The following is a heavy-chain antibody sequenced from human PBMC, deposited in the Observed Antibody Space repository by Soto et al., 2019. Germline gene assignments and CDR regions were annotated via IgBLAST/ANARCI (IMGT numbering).Heavy chain of an antibody. Sequence: QVQLVESGGGVVQPGGSLRLSCLASGFTFSSYAMHWVRQTPGKGLEWVALIWYDGSNTYYADSVMGRFTISRDNSQNTLFLQMNSLRVEDTAIFYWARGRGYTYGLLDYWGQGTVVTVSS. CDR1: GFTFSSYA. CDR3: ARGRGYTYGLLDY. V-gene: IGHV3-33*01. D-gene: IGHD5-18*01. CDR2: IWYDGSNT. J-gene: IGHJ4*02.